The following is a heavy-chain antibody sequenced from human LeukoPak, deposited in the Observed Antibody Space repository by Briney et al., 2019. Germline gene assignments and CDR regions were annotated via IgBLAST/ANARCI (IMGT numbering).Heavy chain of an antibody. Sequence: PSETLSLTCTVSGGSISSYYWSWIRQPPGKGLEWIGYIYYSGSTNYNPSLKSRVTISVDTSKNQFSLKLSSVTAADTAVYYCARPLGYGPNDAFDIWGQGTMVTVSS. V-gene: IGHV4-59*08. CDR1: GGSISSYY. D-gene: IGHD4-17*01. J-gene: IGHJ3*02. CDR3: ARPLGYGPNDAFDI. CDR2: IYYSGST.